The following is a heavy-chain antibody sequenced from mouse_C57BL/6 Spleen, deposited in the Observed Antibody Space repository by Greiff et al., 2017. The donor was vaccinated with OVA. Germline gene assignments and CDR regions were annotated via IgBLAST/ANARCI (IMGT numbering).Heavy chain of an antibody. J-gene: IGHJ4*01. CDR3: AREVAYYAMDY. D-gene: IGHD1-1*02. CDR1: GFTFSDYG. CDR2: ISSGSSTI. V-gene: IGHV5-17*01. Sequence: EVKLMESGGGLVKPGGSLKLSCAASGFTFSDYGMHWVRQAPEKGLEWVAYISSGSSTIYYADTVKGRFTISRDNAKNTLFLQMTSLRSEDTAMYYCAREVAYYAMDYWGQGTSVTVSS.